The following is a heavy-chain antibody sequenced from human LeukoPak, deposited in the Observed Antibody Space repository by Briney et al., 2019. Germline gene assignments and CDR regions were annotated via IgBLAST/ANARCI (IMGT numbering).Heavy chain of an antibody. D-gene: IGHD3-10*01. CDR2: ISSSGSTI. V-gene: IGHV3-48*03. Sequence: GGSLGLPCAASGFTFSSYEMNWVRQAPGKGLEWVSYISSSGSTIYYADSVKGRFTISRDNAKNTLYLQMNNLRAEDTAIYYCATDSYVSGSYYRLFYWGQGTLVTVSS. J-gene: IGHJ4*02. CDR3: ATDSYVSGSYYRLFY. CDR1: GFTFSSYE.